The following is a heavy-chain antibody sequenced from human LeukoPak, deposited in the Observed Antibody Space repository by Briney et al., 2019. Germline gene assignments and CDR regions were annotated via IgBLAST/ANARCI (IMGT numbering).Heavy chain of an antibody. CDR1: GFTFSSYA. CDR2: ISDSGGST. V-gene: IGHV3-23*01. J-gene: IGHJ4*02. D-gene: IGHD1-26*01. CDR3: AKTPLLYIGTYWADY. Sequence: GGSLRLSCAASGFTFSSYAMSWVRQAPGKGLEWVSAISDSGGSTYYADSVRGRFTISRDNSKNTLYLQMNSLRAEDTAVYFCAKTPLLYIGTYWADYWGQGTLVTVSS.